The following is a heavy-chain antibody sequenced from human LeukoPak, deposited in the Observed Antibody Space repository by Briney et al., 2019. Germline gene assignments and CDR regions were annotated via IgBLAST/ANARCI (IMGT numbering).Heavy chain of an antibody. CDR3: ARDGPLTYFGGGYMDG. Sequence: PSETLSLTCSVSGASISSHYWSWIRQPPGKGLEWIGYTYYSGTTNYNPSLKRRVTISLDTSKDQISLQLRSVTAADTAVYYCARDGPLTYFGGGYMDGGGGGTTVTVSS. J-gene: IGHJ6*03. CDR2: TYYSGTT. D-gene: IGHD3-3*01. CDR1: GASISSHY. V-gene: IGHV4-59*11.